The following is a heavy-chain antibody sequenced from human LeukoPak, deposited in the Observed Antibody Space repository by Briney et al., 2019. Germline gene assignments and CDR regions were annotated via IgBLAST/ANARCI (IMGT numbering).Heavy chain of an antibody. CDR2: IYYSGST. Sequence: PSETLSLTCTVSGGSISSYYCSWIRQPPGKGLEWIGYIYYSGSTNYNPSLKSRVTISVDTSKNQFSLKLSSVTAADTAVYYCASGVVTNHFDYWGQGTLVTVSS. J-gene: IGHJ4*02. D-gene: IGHD3-3*01. CDR1: GGSISSYY. V-gene: IGHV4-59*01. CDR3: ASGVVTNHFDY.